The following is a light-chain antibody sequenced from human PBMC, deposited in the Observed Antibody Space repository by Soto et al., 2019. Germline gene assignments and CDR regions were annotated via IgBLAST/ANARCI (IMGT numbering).Light chain of an antibody. V-gene: IGKV3-20*01. Sequence: EIVLPQSPGTLSLSPGERATLSCRASQSVSSSYLAWYQQKPGQAPRLLIYGASSRATGIPDRFSGSGSGTDFARTISRLEPEDCAVYYGQQYGSSPLTFGGGTKVEIK. CDR3: QQYGSSPLT. J-gene: IGKJ4*01. CDR1: QSVSSSY. CDR2: GAS.